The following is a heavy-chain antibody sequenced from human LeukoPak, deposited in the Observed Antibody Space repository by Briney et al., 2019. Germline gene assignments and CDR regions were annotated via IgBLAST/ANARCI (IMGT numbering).Heavy chain of an antibody. Sequence: SETLSLTCAVYGGSFSGYYWSWIRQPPGKGLEWIGEINHSGSTNYNPSLKSRVTISVDTSKNQFSLKLGSVTAADTAVYYCAREDSYGDYGFDYWGQGTLVTVSS. V-gene: IGHV4-34*01. D-gene: IGHD4-17*01. J-gene: IGHJ4*02. CDR2: INHSGST. CDR1: GGSFSGYY. CDR3: AREDSYGDYGFDY.